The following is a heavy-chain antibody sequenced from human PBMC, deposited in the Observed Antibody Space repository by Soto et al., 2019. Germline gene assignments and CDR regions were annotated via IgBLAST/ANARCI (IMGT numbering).Heavy chain of an antibody. V-gene: IGHV4-59*01. CDR2: IYYSGST. CDR3: ARDSGDDSSGYYYYYGMDV. CDR1: GGSISSYY. D-gene: IGHD3-22*01. J-gene: IGHJ6*02. Sequence: SETLSLTCTVSGGSISSYYWSWIRQPPGKGLEWIGYIYYSGSTNYNPPLKSRVTISVDTSKNQFSLKLSSVTAADTAVYYCARDSGDDSSGYYYYYGMDVWGQGTTVTVSS.